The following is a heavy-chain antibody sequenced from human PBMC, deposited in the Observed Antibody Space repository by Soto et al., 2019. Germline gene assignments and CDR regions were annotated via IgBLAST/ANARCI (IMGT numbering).Heavy chain of an antibody. V-gene: IGHV3-53*04. CDR1: GFTVSSNY. J-gene: IGHJ3*02. CDR3: ASHSNKWEPDAFDI. Sequence: EVQLVESGGGLVQPGGSLRLSCAASGFTVSSNYMSWVRQAPGKGLEWVSVIYSGGSTFYADSVKGRFTISRHNSKNTRYLQMNSLSAEDTAVYYCASHSNKWEPDAFDIWGQGTMVTVSS. CDR2: IYSGGST. D-gene: IGHD1-26*01.